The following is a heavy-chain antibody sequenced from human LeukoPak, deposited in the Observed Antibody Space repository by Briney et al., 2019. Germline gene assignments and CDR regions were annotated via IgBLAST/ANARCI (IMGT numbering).Heavy chain of an antibody. CDR1: GGSISSYY. V-gene: IGHV4-59*01. D-gene: IGHD3-3*01. CDR3: ARAGSMFGVVVFDY. J-gene: IGHJ4*02. CDR2: IYYSGST. Sequence: SETLSLTCTVSGGSISSYYWSWIQQPPGKGLEWIGYIYYSGSTDYNPSLKSRVTISVDTSKNQFSLKLSSVTAADTAVYYCARAGSMFGVVVFDYWGQGTLVTVSS.